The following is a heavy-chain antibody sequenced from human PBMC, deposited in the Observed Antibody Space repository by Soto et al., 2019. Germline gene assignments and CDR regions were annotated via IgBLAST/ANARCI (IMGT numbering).Heavy chain of an antibody. CDR1: GDSISSGGYY. CDR3: VRDYSGYGWFDP. Sequence: SETLSLTCTVSGDSISSGGYYWSWIRQHPGKGLEYIGYIYHSGSTYYNPSLKSRVTMSVDTSKNQFSLKLTSVTAADTAVYYCVRDYSGYGWFDPWGQGTLVTVSS. V-gene: IGHV4-31*03. J-gene: IGHJ5*02. CDR2: IYHSGST. D-gene: IGHD5-12*01.